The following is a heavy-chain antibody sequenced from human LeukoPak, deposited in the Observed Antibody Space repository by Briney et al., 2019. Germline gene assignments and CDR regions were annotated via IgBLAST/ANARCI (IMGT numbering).Heavy chain of an antibody. V-gene: IGHV3-9*01. Sequence: GGSLRLSCAVSGFTFEDYAMHWVRQAPGKGLDLVTAISWNSGSINYADSVKGRFTISRDNAKNSLYLQMNSLRAEDTAFYYCVKERSRTGYFDYWGQGTLVTVSS. D-gene: IGHD2-2*01. CDR3: VKERSRTGYFDY. J-gene: IGHJ4*02. CDR1: GFTFEDYA. CDR2: ISWNSGSI.